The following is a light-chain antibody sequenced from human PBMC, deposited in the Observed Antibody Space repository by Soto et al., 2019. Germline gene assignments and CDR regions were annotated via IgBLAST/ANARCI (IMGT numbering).Light chain of an antibody. CDR1: SSDVGRSYNL. Sequence: QSALTQPASVSGSPGQSVTISCTGTSSDVGRSYNLVSWYQQHPGKAPKLMIYEANNRPSGVSDRFSGSKSGDTASLTISGLQAEDETDYYCCSYADSSTWVFGGGTKLTVL. CDR2: EAN. CDR3: CSYADSSTWV. V-gene: IGLV2-23*01. J-gene: IGLJ3*02.